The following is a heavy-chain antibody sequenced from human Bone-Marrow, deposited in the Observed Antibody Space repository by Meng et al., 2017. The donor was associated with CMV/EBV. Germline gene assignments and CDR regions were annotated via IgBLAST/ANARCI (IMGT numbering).Heavy chain of an antibody. Sequence: ASVKVSCKASGYTFTSYGISWVRQAPGQGLEWMGWISAYNGNTNYAQKLQGRVTMTTDTSTSTAYMELRSLRSDDTAVYYCARDRISGLTRDRGENWFDPWGQGTLVTVSS. CDR2: ISAYNGNT. J-gene: IGHJ5*02. CDR1: GYTFTSYG. CDR3: ARDRISGLTRDRGENWFDP. V-gene: IGHV1-18*01. D-gene: IGHD3-10*01.